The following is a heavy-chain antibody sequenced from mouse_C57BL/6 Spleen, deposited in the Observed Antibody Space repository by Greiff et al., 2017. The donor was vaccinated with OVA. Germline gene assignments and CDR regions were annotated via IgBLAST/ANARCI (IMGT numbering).Heavy chain of an antibody. CDR2: FHPYNDDT. CDR1: GYTFTTYP. Sequence: QVQLKESGAELVKPGASVKMSCKASGYTFTTYPIEWMKQNHGKSLEWIGNFHPYNDDTKYNEKFKGKATLTVEKSSSTVYLELSRLTSDDSAVYYCARGFDYYGSSYPFDYWGQGTTLTVSS. D-gene: IGHD1-1*01. CDR3: ARGFDYYGSSYPFDY. J-gene: IGHJ2*01. V-gene: IGHV1-47*01.